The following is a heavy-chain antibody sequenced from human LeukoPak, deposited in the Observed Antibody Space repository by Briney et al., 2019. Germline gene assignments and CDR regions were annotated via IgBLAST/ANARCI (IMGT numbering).Heavy chain of an antibody. D-gene: IGHD6-19*01. CDR3: ARVVSGWYELVDY. CDR1: GFTFSSYS. V-gene: IGHV3-21*01. CDR2: ISSSSSYI. Sequence: PGGSLRLSCAASGFTFSSYSMNWVRQAPGKGLEWVSSISSSSSYIYYADSVKGQFTISRDNAKNSLYLQMNSLRAEDTAVYYCARVVSGWYELVDYWGQGTLVTVSS. J-gene: IGHJ4*02.